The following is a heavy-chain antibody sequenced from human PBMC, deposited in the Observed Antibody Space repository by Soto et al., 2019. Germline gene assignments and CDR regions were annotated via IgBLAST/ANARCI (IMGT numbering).Heavy chain of an antibody. CDR3: AKDILYIVVVPAASPYYYYYMDV. CDR1: GVIVSYFW. D-gene: IGHD2-2*01. J-gene: IGHJ6*03. Sequence: GGSPRLCCAASGVIVSYFWMAWIRQAPGKGLEWVANIKQDGDKKYYADAVKGRFTISRDNSKNTLYLQMNSLRDEDSAVYYCAKDILYIVVVPAASPYYYYYMDVWGKGTTVTLSS. V-gene: IGHV3-7*01. CDR2: IKQDGDKK.